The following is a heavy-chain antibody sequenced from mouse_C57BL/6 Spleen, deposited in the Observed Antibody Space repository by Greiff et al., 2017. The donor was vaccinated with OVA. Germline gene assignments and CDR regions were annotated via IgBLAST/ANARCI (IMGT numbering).Heavy chain of an antibody. D-gene: IGHD3-3*01. V-gene: IGHV1-15*01. J-gene: IGHJ2*01. CDR1: GYTFTDYE. CDR2: IDPETGGT. CDR3: TRSRGGFDY. Sequence: QVHVKQSGAELVRPGASVTLSCKASGYTFTDYEMHWVKQTPVHGLEWIGAIDPETGGTAYNQKFKGKAILTADKSSSTAYMELRSLTSEDSAVYYCTRSRGGFDYWGQGTTLTVSS.